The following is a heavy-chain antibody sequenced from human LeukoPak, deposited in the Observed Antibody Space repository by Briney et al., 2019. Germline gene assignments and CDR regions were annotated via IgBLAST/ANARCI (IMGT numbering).Heavy chain of an antibody. CDR1: GDSISSGYY. CDR2: IYHSGST. D-gene: IGHD3-22*01. V-gene: IGHV4-38-2*02. Sequence: SETLSLTCTVSGDSISSGYYWGWIRQPPGKGLEWIGSIYHSGSTYYNPSLKSRVTISVDTSKNQFSLKLSSVTAADTAVYYCAQDYYDSSGYYARWGQGTLVTVSS. CDR3: AQDYYDSSGYYAR. J-gene: IGHJ4*02.